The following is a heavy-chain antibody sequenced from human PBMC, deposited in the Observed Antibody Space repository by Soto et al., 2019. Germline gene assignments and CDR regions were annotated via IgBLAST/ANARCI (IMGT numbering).Heavy chain of an antibody. CDR3: AASIFYYGMDV. Sequence: GESLKISCKGSGYTFTNYWIGWVRQMPGKGLEWMGIIYPGDSDTKYNPSFQGQVTISADKSITTTYLQWSSLKASDTAIYYCAASIFYYGMDVWGQGTKVTFSS. CDR2: IYPGDSDT. J-gene: IGHJ6*02. V-gene: IGHV5-51*01. CDR1: GYTFTNYW.